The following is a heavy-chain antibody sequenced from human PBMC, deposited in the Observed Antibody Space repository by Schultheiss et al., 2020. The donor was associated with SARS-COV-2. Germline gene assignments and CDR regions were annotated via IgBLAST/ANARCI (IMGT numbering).Heavy chain of an antibody. CDR3: ARDVRYCSSTSCLLNYMDV. J-gene: IGHJ6*03. Sequence: GGSLRLSCEASGFTFSNYWMSWVRQAPGKGLEWVANIKQDGSEKYYADSVKGRFTISRDNSKNTLYLQMNSLRAEDTAVYYCARDVRYCSSTSCLLNYMDVWGKGTTVTVSS. CDR2: IKQDGSEK. V-gene: IGHV3-7*01. CDR1: GFTFSNYW. D-gene: IGHD2-2*01.